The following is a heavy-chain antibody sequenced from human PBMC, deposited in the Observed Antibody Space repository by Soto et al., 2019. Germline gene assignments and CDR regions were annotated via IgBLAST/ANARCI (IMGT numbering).Heavy chain of an antibody. CDR1: GFTFSNYG. V-gene: IGHV3-30*18. J-gene: IGHJ6*02. D-gene: IGHD6-13*01. Sequence: QVQLVESGGGVVQPGRSLRFSCAASGFTFSNYGMHWVRQAPGKGLEWVAVISADGSNKFYVDSVKGRFTISRDNSKNTVYLQMNSLRVEYTAVYYCAKDRGSSWNYYGLDAWRQGTTVTVSS. CDR3: AKDRGSSWNYYGLDA. CDR2: ISADGSNK.